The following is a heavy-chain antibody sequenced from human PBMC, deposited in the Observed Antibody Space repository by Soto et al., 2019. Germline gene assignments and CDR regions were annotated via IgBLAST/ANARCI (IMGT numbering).Heavy chain of an antibody. V-gene: IGHV1-18*01. CDR1: GYTFTSYG. Sequence: QVQLVQSGAEVKKPGASVKVSCKASGYTFTSYGISWVRQAPGQGLEWMGWISAYNGNTNYAQKLQGRVTMTTDTSPSRAYMELRGLRSDDTAVYYCARDEGYKWNYGGSWFDPWGQGTLVTVSS. CDR3: ARDEGYKWNYGGSWFDP. CDR2: ISAYNGNT. J-gene: IGHJ5*02. D-gene: IGHD1-7*01.